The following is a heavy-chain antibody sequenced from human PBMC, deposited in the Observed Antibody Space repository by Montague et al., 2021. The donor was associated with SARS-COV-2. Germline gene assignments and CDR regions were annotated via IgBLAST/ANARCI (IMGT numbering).Heavy chain of an antibody. CDR2: IYYSGST. D-gene: IGHD3-3*01. Sequence: TLSLTCTVSGGSISNGGYYWSWIRQHPGKGLEWIGYIYYSGSTYYNPSLKSRVTISVDTSKNQFSLKLSSVTAADTAVYYCARVQRITIFGVVIISAFDIWGQGTMVTASS. V-gene: IGHV4-31*03. CDR3: ARVQRITIFGVVIISAFDI. J-gene: IGHJ3*02. CDR1: GGSISNGGYY.